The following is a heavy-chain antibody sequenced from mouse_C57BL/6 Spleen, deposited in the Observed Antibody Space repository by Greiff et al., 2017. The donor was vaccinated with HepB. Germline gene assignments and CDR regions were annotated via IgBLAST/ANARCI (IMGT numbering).Heavy chain of an antibody. D-gene: IGHD1-1*01. CDR1: GYTFTSYW. CDR2: IYPGSGST. J-gene: IGHJ4*01. CDR3: ARITTVVAPYYAMDY. V-gene: IGHV1-55*01. Sequence: QVQLQQPGAELVKPGASVKMSCKASGYTFTSYWITWVKQRPGQGLEWIGDIYPGSGSTNYNEKFKSKATLTVDTSSSTAYMQHSSLTSEDSAVYYCARITTVVAPYYAMDYWGQGTSVTVSS.